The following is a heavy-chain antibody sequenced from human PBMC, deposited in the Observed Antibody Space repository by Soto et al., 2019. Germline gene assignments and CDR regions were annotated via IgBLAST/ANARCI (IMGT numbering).Heavy chain of an antibody. Sequence: QVQLVQSGAEVKKPGSSVKVSCKASGGTFSSYAISWVRQAPGHGLEWMGGIIPISETTNYAQKFQGRVTITADESKSTVYMELSSLRSEDTAVYYCARSQGSSTSLEIYYYYYYGMDVWGQGTTVTVSS. V-gene: IGHV1-69*01. CDR3: ARSQGSSTSLEIYYYYYYGMDV. J-gene: IGHJ6*02. D-gene: IGHD2-2*01. CDR2: IIPISETT. CDR1: GGTFSSYA.